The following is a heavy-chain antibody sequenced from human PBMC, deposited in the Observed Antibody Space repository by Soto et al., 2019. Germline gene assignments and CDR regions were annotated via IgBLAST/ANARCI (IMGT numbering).Heavy chain of an antibody. Sequence: PVGSLRLSCVASGFTFSSYAMSWVRQAPGKGLEWVSAISGSGGSTYYADSVKGRFTISRDNSKNTLYLQMNSLRAEDTAVYYCAKDPPRYCSGGRCRDYWTQGTLDTVSS. CDR1: GFTFSSYA. D-gene: IGHD2-15*01. CDR3: AKDPPRYCSGGRCRDY. V-gene: IGHV3-23*01. CDR2: ISGSGGST. J-gene: IGHJ4*02.